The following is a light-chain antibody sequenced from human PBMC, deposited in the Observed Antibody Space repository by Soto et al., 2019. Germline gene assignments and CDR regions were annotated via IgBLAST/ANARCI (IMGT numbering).Light chain of an antibody. Sequence: QAVVTQAPSASGTPGQRVTISCSGSSSNIGRNTANWYQQFPGTAPKLLIHSNNQRPSGVPDRFSGSKSGTSASLAISGLQSEDEADYYCAAWDDSLNGVVFGGGTQLTVL. CDR2: SNN. V-gene: IGLV1-44*01. J-gene: IGLJ2*01. CDR3: AAWDDSLNGVV. CDR1: SSNIGRNT.